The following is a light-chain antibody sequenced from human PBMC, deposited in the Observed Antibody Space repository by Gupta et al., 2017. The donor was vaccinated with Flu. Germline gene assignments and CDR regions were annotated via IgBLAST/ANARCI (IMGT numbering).Light chain of an antibody. Sequence: TARITWEENNIGSRSVHWYQQQPGPAPAPVVVVDSDRPSGTPERFSGSKSGNTATPTISRAEAGDEADEDYHFWTYNSDPSLEVFGTGTKLTVL. J-gene: IGLJ1*01. CDR1: NIGSRS. CDR2: VDS. CDR3: HFWTYNSDPSLEV. V-gene: IGLV3-21*02.